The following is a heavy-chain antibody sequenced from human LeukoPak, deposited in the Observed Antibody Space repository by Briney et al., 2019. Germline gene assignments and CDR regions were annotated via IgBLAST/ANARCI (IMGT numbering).Heavy chain of an antibody. V-gene: IGHV1-46*01. CDR2: INPSGGST. D-gene: IGHD5-18*01. CDR3: ARGGVDTAMVYPSDAFDI. Sequence: ASVKVSCKASGYTFTSYYMHWVRRAPGQGLEWMGIINPSGGSTSYAQKFQGRVTMTRDMSTSTVYMELSSLRSEDTAVYYCARGGVDTAMVYPSDAFDIWGQGTMVTVSS. J-gene: IGHJ3*02. CDR1: GYTFTSYY.